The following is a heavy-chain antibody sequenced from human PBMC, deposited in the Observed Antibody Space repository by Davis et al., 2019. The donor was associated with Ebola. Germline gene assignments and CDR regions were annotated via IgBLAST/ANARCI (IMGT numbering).Heavy chain of an antibody. CDR3: ARSKAFWSGALGY. D-gene: IGHD3-3*01. CDR1: GFTFSSYW. J-gene: IGHJ4*02. Sequence: PGGSLRLSCAASGFTFSSYWMSWVRQAPGKGLEWVANIKEDGSEKYYVDSVKGRFTISRDNAKNSLYLQMNSLRAEDTAVYYCARSKAFWSGALGYWGQGTLVTVSS. CDR2: IKEDGSEK. V-gene: IGHV3-7*01.